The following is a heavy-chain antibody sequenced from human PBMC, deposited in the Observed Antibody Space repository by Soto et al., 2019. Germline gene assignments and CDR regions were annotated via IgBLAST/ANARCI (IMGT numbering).Heavy chain of an antibody. V-gene: IGHV4-39*01. J-gene: IGHJ4*02. D-gene: IGHD4-17*01. CDR3: ARATNGADVDY. Sequence: QPPGKGLEWIGSIYYSGSTYYNPSLKSRVTISVDTSKNQFSLKLSSVTAADTAVYYCARATNGADVDYWGQGTLVTVSS. CDR2: IYYSGST.